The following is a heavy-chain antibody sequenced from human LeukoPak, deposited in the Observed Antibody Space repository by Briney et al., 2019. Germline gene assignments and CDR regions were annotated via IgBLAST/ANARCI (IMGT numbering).Heavy chain of an antibody. CDR2: ISSSGSTI. D-gene: IGHD3-10*01. V-gene: IGHV3-11*01. Sequence: GGSLRLSCAASGFTFSDYYMSWIRQAPGKGLEWVSYISSSGSTIYYADSVKGRFTISRDNAKNSLYLQMNSLRAEDTAVYYCARITSGYYYYYMDVWGKGTTVTVSS. CDR1: GFTFSDYY. CDR3: ARITSGYYYYYMDV. J-gene: IGHJ6*03.